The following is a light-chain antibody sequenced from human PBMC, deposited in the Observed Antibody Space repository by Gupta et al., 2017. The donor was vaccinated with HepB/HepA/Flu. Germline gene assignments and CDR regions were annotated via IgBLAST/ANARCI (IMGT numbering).Light chain of an antibody. Sequence: QSALTQPASVSGSPGQSITIPCTGTSSDVGSYNLVSWYQQYPGKAPQLMSYDVRKRPSGVSYRFSGSKSCTTASLTIPRVQAEDDADYYSFSYGGSSPFVLFGGGTKLTVL. CDR3: FSYGGSSPFVL. CDR2: DVR. J-gene: IGLJ2*01. V-gene: IGLV2-23*02. CDR1: SSDVGSYNL.